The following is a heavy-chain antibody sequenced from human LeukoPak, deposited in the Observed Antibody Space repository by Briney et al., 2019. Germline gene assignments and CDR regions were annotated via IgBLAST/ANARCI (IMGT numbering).Heavy chain of an antibody. J-gene: IGHJ4*02. V-gene: IGHV5-51*01. CDR3: ARLERCSGGSCYSANY. CDR2: IYPGDSDT. CDR1: EYSFTNYW. Sequence: GESLKISCKASEYSFTNYWIAWVRQMPGKGPEWMGVIYPGDSDTRYSPSFQGQVTISADKSISTAYLQWSSLKASDTAMYYCARLERCSGGSCYSANYWGQGTLVTVSS. D-gene: IGHD2-15*01.